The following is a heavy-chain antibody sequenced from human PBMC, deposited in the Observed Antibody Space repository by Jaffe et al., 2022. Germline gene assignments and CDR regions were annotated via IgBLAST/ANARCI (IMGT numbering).Heavy chain of an antibody. D-gene: IGHD5-12*01. CDR2: TTANGASK. Sequence: EVQLLESGGGLVQPGGSLRLSCAATRIAFDRFSMSWVRQAPGRGLEWVSTTTANGASKIYADSVKGRFTISRDNSRNTVDLQMNSLRADDTAIYYCATLYSTYGDYWGQGTLVTVSS. V-gene: IGHV3-23*01. J-gene: IGHJ4*02. CDR3: ATLYSTYGDY. CDR1: RIAFDRFS.